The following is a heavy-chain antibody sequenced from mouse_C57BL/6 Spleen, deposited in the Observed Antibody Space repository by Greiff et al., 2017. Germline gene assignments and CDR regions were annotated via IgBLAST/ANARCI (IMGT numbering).Heavy chain of an antibody. Sequence: EVQLQESGGDLVKPGGSLKLSCAASGFTFSSSGMSWVRQTPDKRLEWVANISSGGSYTYYPDSVKGRVTISRDNAKNTLYLQMSSLQSEYTAMYYCARNHYREWGQDTTLTVAS. D-gene: IGHD5-5*01. CDR1: GFTFSSSG. CDR3: ARNHYRE. CDR2: ISSGGSYT. J-gene: IGHJ2*01. V-gene: IGHV5-6*01.